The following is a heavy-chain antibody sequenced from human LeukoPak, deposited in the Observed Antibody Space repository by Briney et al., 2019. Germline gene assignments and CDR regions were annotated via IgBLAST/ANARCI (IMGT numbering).Heavy chain of an antibody. CDR2: ISYDGSNK. V-gene: IGHV3-30*18. CDR3: AKNSGYYDPFLDY. Sequence: GGSLRLSCAASGFTFSSYGMHWVRQAPGKGLEWVAVISYDGSNKYYEDSVKGRFTISRDNSKNTLYLQMNSLRAEDTAVYYCAKNSGYYDPFLDYWGQGTVAIVSS. J-gene: IGHJ4*02. D-gene: IGHD3-22*01. CDR1: GFTFSSYG.